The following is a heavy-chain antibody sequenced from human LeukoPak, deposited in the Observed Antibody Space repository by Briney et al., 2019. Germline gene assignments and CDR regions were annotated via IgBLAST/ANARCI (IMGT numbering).Heavy chain of an antibody. CDR3: ARVYSTNYYGSGDRPFLFDY. D-gene: IGHD3-10*01. Sequence: ASVKVSCKASGYTFTGYYMHWVRQAPGQGLEWMGWISTYYGNTNYAQKLQDRVTMITDTSTSTAYMELTSLRSDDTAVYYCARVYSTNYYGSGDRPFLFDYWGQGTVVTVSS. CDR1: GYTFTGYY. V-gene: IGHV1-18*04. J-gene: IGHJ4*02. CDR2: ISTYYGNT.